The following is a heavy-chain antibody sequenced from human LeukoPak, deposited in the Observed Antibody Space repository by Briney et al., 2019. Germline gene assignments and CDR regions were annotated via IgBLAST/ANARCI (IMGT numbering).Heavy chain of an antibody. D-gene: IGHD1-26*01. J-gene: IGHJ3*02. CDR1: GDSVSSNNAV. CDR2: TFYRSRWYN. Sequence: SQTLSLTCALSGDSVSSNNAVWAWIRQSPSRGLEWLGRTFYRSRWYNEYALSVKSRITINSDTSKNQFSLQLNSVTPEDTAVYYCARGSFNSGRGFDIWGQGTMVTVSS. V-gene: IGHV6-1*01. CDR3: ARGSFNSGRGFDI.